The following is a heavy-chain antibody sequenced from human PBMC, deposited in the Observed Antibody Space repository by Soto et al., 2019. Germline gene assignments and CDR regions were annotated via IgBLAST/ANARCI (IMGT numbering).Heavy chain of an antibody. CDR2: INHSGST. CDR1: GGSFSGYY. J-gene: IGHJ4*02. V-gene: IGHV4-34*01. CDR3: ARDKRTGLFDY. D-gene: IGHD3-9*01. Sequence: QVQLQQWGAGLLKPSETLSLTCAVYGGSFSGYYWTWIRQPPGTGLEWIGEINHSGSTNYNPSLKRRVTISVATSQNHFSLKRTSVTAAGTAVYYCARDKRTGLFDYWCQGTLVTVSS.